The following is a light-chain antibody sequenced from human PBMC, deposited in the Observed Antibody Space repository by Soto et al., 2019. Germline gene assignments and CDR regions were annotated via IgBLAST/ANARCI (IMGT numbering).Light chain of an antibody. V-gene: IGLV1-47*01. CDR1: TSNIGSNY. CDR2: RNN. J-gene: IGLJ1*01. Sequence: QSVLTQPPSASGTPGQGVTISCSGSTSNIGSNYVYWYQQLPGTAPKLLIYRNNQRPSGVPDRCPGSKSGTSASLAISGLRSDDEADYFCATWDDSLNGFYVFGTGTKVTVL. CDR3: ATWDDSLNGFYV.